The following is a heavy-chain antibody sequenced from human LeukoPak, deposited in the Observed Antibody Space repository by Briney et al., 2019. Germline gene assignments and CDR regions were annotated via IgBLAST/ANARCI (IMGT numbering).Heavy chain of an antibody. CDR2: IIPIFGTA. D-gene: IGHD5-18*01. V-gene: IGHV1-69*13. CDR1: GGTFSSYA. Sequence: SVKVSCKASGGTFSSYAISWVRQAPGQGLEWMGGIIPIFGTANYAQKFQGRVTITADESTSTAYMELSSLRSEDTAVYYCARECGGDTAMVYRYFDYWGQGTLVTVSS. J-gene: IGHJ4*02. CDR3: ARECGGDTAMVYRYFDY.